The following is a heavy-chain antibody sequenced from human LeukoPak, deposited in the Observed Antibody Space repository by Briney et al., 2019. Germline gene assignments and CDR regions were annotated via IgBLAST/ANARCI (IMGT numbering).Heavy chain of an antibody. J-gene: IGHJ2*01. CDR3: VRQGSWYFDL. Sequence: PSETLSLTCAVSGGSISSGGYSWSWIRQPPGKGLEWIGYIYHSGSTYYNPSLKSRVTISVDTSKNQFSLRLSPVTAADTAVYYCVRQGSWYFDLWGRGTLVTVSS. CDR1: GGSISSGGYS. CDR2: IYHSGST. V-gene: IGHV4-30-2*01.